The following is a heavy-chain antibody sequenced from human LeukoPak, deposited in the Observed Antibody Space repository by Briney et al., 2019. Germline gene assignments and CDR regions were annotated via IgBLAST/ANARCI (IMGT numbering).Heavy chain of an antibody. J-gene: IGHJ6*04. D-gene: IGHD3-10*02. V-gene: IGHV3-48*04. CDR2: ISSSGSTI. CDR1: AFTFSSYS. CDR3: AELGITMIGGV. Sequence: GGSLRLSCAASAFTFSSYSMNWVRQAPGKGLEWVSFISSSGSTIYYADSVKGRFTISRDNAKNSLYLQMNSLRAEDTAVYYCAELGITMIGGVWGKGTTVTISS.